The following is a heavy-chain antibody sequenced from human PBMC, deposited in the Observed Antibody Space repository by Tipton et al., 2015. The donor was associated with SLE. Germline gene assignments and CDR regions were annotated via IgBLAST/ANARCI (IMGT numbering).Heavy chain of an antibody. CDR2: ISARGST. V-gene: IGHV4-39*01. CDR3: TRRTIDVRPYYFDY. CDR1: GGSVNSRSYY. Sequence: TLSLTCTVSGGSVNSRSYYWGWVRPPPGTGLEWIGDISARGSTFYNPSLKSRVTMLVDTSKNEFSLTLSSVTAADTAVYYCTRRTIDVRPYYFDYWGQGTLVTVSS. D-gene: IGHD3-10*02. J-gene: IGHJ4*02.